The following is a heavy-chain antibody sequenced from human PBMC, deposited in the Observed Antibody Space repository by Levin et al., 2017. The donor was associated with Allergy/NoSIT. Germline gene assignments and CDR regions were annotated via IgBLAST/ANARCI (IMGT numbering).Heavy chain of an antibody. D-gene: IGHD3-3*01. V-gene: IGHV4-4*08. CDR3: SGQYDFLNGPI. CDR2: ISTSGST. J-gene: IGHJ3*02. CDR1: GASIRSYQ. Sequence: SQTLSLTCTVSGASIRSYQWSWIRQPPGKGLEWIGIISTSGSTNYNASLKSRVTVSVDTSKNQFSLNLTSVTAADTAVYYCSGQYDFLNGPIWGQGTMVTVS.